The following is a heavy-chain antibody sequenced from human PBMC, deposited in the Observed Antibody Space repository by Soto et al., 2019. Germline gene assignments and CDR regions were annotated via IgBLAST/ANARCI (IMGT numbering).Heavy chain of an antibody. V-gene: IGHV4-4*02. J-gene: IGHJ6*02. Sequence: QVQLQESGPGLVKPSGTLSLTCAVSGGSISSSNWWSWVRQPPGKGLEWIGEIYHSGSTNYNPSLKGGLTIAEDKSRNMFPLRRGCVPAADRAVYSGASVRGGYYYARAVGGQGTTVPVSS. D-gene: IGHD3-10*02. CDR2: IYHSGST. CDR1: GGSISSSNW. CDR3: ASVRGGYYYARAV.